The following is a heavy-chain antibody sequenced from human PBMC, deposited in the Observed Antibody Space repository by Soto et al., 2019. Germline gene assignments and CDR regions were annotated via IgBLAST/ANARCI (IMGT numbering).Heavy chain of an antibody. D-gene: IGHD6-13*01. V-gene: IGHV4-34*01. CDR3: ASGIAAATYYFDY. Sequence: QVQLQQGGAGLLKPSETLSLTCAVYGGSFSGYYWSWIRQPPGKGLEWVGEINHSGSTNYNPSLKSRVTISVDTSKNQFSLKLSSVTAADTAVYYCASGIAAATYYFDYWGQGTLVTVSS. CDR1: GGSFSGYY. J-gene: IGHJ4*02. CDR2: INHSGST.